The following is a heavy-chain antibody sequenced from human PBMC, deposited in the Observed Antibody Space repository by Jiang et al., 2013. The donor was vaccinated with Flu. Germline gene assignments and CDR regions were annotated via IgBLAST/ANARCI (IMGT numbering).Heavy chain of an antibody. J-gene: IGHJ4*02. Sequence: PEKSLRLSCTASGFTFTNYGMHWVSQTPGKGLEWVAVIWSDGSNKYYADSVKGRFTISRDNSENTLYLQMNSLRAEDTALYYCARVKYGFSYGGYFDYWGQGTLVTVSS. D-gene: IGHD5-18*01. V-gene: IGHV3-33*01. CDR1: GFTFTNYG. CDR3: ARVKYGFSYGGYFDY. CDR2: IWSDGSNK.